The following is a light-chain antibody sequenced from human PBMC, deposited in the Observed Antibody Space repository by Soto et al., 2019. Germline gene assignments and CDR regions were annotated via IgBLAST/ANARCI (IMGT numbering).Light chain of an antibody. Sequence: EIVMTQSPATLSVSPGERATLACRASQSVSSNLAWYQQKPGQAPRLLIYGVSTRATGVPARFSGSGSGTDFTLPISSLEPEDFAVYYCQQRSNWITFGQGTRLEIK. CDR3: QQRSNWIT. V-gene: IGKV3-15*01. J-gene: IGKJ5*01. CDR2: GVS. CDR1: QSVSSN.